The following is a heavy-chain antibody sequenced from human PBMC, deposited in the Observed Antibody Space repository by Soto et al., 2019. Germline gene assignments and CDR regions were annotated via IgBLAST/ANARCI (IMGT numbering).Heavy chain of an antibody. CDR1: GSTFTSYY. J-gene: IGHJ6*02. CDR3: ARVMVRGSRGMDV. Sequence: ALVNVSCKASGSTFTSYYMHWVRQAPGQGLEWMGIINTSGGSTSYAQKFQGRVTMTRDTSTSTVYMELSSLRSEDTAVYYCARVMVRGSRGMDVWGQGTTVTVSS. V-gene: IGHV1-46*01. CDR2: INTSGGST. D-gene: IGHD3-10*01.